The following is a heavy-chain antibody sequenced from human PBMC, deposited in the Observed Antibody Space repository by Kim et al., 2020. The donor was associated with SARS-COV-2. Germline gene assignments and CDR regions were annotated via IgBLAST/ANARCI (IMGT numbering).Heavy chain of an antibody. CDR2: TSYDGNNK. D-gene: IGHD3-22*01. CDR1: GFTFSDYA. V-gene: IGHV3-30*18. CDR3: AKASFYYYDNSGYSPFGY. J-gene: IGHJ4*02. Sequence: GGSLRLSCEASGFTFSDYAMHWVRQAPGKGLEWVAFTSYDGNNKDYIDSVKGRFTISRDNSKNMLYMQMNSLRAEGTAVYYCAKASFYYYDNSGYSPFGYWGQGTLVTVSS.